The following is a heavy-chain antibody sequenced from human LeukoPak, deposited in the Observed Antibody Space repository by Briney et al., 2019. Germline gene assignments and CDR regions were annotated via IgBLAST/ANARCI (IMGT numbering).Heavy chain of an antibody. D-gene: IGHD3-22*01. Sequence: GASLRLSCAASGFTFSSYAMSWVRRAPGKGLEWASAISGSGGSTYYADSVKGRFTISRDNSKNTLYLQMNSLRAEDTAVYYCAKGSEYSYDSSGYCHYWGQGTLVTVSS. V-gene: IGHV3-23*01. CDR2: ISGSGGST. J-gene: IGHJ4*02. CDR1: GFTFSSYA. CDR3: AKGSEYSYDSSGYCHY.